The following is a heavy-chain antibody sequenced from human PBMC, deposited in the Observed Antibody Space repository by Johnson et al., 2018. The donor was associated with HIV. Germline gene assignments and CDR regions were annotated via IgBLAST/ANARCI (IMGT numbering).Heavy chain of an antibody. V-gene: IGHV3-7*05. J-gene: IGHJ3*02. D-gene: IGHD6-19*01. Sequence: EVQLVESGGGLVQRGGSLRLSCAASGFAFSSYWMAWVRQAPGKGLEWVANIKQDGSEKHYVDSVKGRFTISRDNSKNTLYLQMNSLRAEDTAVYYCAKDSPPAWRAVAGRHDAFDIWGQGTMVTVSS. CDR3: AKDSPPAWRAVAGRHDAFDI. CDR2: IKQDGSEK. CDR1: GFAFSSYW.